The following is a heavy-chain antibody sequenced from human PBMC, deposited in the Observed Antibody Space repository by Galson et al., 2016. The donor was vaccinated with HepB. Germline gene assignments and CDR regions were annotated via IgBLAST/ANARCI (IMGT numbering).Heavy chain of an antibody. CDR3: ATHRGQYSSPHYYYYYYMDV. Sequence: QSGAEVKKPGESLRISCKGSGYSFTSYWISWVRQMPGKGLEWMGRIDPSDSYTNYSPSFQGHVTISADKSISTAYLQWSSRQASDTALYYCATHRGQYSSPHYYYYYYMDVWGKGTTVTVSS. J-gene: IGHJ6*03. V-gene: IGHV5-10-1*01. CDR1: GYSFTSYW. D-gene: IGHD6-19*01. CDR2: IDPSDSYT.